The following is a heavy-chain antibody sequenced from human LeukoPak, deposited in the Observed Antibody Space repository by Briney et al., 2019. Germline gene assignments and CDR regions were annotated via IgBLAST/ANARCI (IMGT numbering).Heavy chain of an antibody. J-gene: IGHJ3*02. D-gene: IGHD1-26*01. Sequence: PGGSLTLSCAASGFTFDDYAMHWVRQAPGKGLEWVSGISWNSGSIGYADSVKGRFTISRDNAKNSLYLQMNSLRAEDMALYYCAKDYSGSFDAFDIWGQGTMVTVX. V-gene: IGHV3-9*03. CDR2: ISWNSGSI. CDR1: GFTFDDYA. CDR3: AKDYSGSFDAFDI.